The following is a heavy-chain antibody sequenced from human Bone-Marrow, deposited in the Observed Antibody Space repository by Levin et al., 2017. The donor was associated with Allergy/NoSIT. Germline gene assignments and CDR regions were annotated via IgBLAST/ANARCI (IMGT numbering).Heavy chain of an antibody. CDR3: STLGYGSGSYFSSY. D-gene: IGHD3-10*01. J-gene: IGHJ4*02. V-gene: IGHV3-74*01. CDR1: GFTFSSHW. Sequence: GGSLRLSCVASGFTFSSHWMHWVRQAPGKGLEWVSRINSDGSSTSYGDSVKGRFTISRDNAKNTLFLQMNSLRAEDTAVYYCSTLGYGSGSYFSSYWGQGSLVTVSS. CDR2: INSDGSST.